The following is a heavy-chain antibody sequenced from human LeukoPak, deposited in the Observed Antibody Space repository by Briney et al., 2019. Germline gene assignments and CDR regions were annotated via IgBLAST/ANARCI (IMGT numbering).Heavy chain of an antibody. D-gene: IGHD5-18*01. CDR3: ARHLSGITGYTYGRGIDY. J-gene: IGHJ4*02. Sequence: GESLRLSCAAAGFPFSRYWMSWVRQPTGKGLECVAKIKEDGSEAHYVDSVKGRFTISRDNAKTSLYLQMNSLRAEDTAVYYCARHLSGITGYTYGRGIDYWGQGTLVTVSS. CDR2: IKEDGSEA. CDR1: GFPFSRYW. V-gene: IGHV3-7*01.